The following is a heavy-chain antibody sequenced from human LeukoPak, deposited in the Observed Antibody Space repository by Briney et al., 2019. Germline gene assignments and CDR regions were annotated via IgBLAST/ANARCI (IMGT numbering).Heavy chain of an antibody. CDR2: INWNGGGT. D-gene: IGHD5-24*01. CDR1: RFDFDDYA. J-gene: IGHJ4*02. V-gene: IGHV3-20*04. CDR3: AREGMAGRGLFDY. Sequence: PGGSLRLSCAASRFDFDDYAMSWVRQAPGKGLEWVSGINWNGGGTKYADSVKGRFIISRDIANNSLYLQMNSLRVEDTAFYYCAREGMAGRGLFDYWGQGTLVTVSS.